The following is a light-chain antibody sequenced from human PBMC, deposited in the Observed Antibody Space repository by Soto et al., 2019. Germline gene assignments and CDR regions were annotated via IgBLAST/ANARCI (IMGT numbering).Light chain of an antibody. J-gene: IGKJ1*01. CDR3: QQYGRT. Sequence: EIVLTQSPGTLSLSPGERATLSCRASQSVSSIYLAWYQQKPGQAPRRLIYGASSRATAIPDRFSGSGSGTDFTLTISRLEPEDFAVYYCQQYGRTFGQGTKVEIK. CDR1: QSVSSIY. CDR2: GAS. V-gene: IGKV3-20*01.